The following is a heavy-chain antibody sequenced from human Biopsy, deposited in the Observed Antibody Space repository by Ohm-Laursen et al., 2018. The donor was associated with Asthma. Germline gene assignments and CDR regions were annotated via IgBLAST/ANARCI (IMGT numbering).Heavy chain of an antibody. CDR1: GGTFRTYA. CDR2: IIPMYGVP. V-gene: IGHV1-69*01. D-gene: IGHD3-16*01. J-gene: IGHJ6*02. CDR3: ARVDAIMISGDFYFYSGFDL. Sequence: SSVKVSCKASGGTFRTYAFNWVRQAPGQGLEWMGGIIPMYGVPKVAQKFQGRVTITADESTSTAYMEMGSLRSEDTAVYYCARVDAIMISGDFYFYSGFDLWGQGTTVRVSS.